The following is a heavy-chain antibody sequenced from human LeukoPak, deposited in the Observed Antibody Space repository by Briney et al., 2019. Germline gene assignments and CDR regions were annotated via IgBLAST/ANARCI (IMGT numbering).Heavy chain of an antibody. CDR1: GFTFSSYR. V-gene: IGHV3-23*01. CDR3: SRGDYPTWYFDL. CDR2: ISGSGGST. J-gene: IGHJ2*01. D-gene: IGHD4-17*01. Sequence: PGGSLRLSCAASGFTFSSYRMNWVRQAPGKGLEWVSAISGSGGSTYYADSVKGRFTISRDNSKNTLYLQMNSLRAEDTAVYYCSRGDYPTWYFDLWGRGTLVTVSS.